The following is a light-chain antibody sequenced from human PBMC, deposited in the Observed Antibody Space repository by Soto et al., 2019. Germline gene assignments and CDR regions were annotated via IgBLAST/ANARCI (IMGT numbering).Light chain of an antibody. CDR3: SSYTDRNNLV. Sequence: QSALTQPPSASGSPGQSVTISCTGTSSDVGGYNYVSWYQQHPGKAPKLMIYEVSKRPSRVPDRFSGSKSGNTASLTVSGLQAEDEAEYYCSSYTDRNNLVFGTGTKLTVL. J-gene: IGLJ1*01. V-gene: IGLV2-8*01. CDR1: SSDVGGYNY. CDR2: EVS.